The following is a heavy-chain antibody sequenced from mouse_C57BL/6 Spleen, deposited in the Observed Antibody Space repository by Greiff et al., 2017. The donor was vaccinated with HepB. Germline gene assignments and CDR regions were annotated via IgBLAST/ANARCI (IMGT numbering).Heavy chain of an antibody. CDR2: IDPEDGET. Sequence: EVKVEESGAELVKPGASVKLSCTASGFNIKDYYMHWVKQRTEQGLEWIGRIDPEDGETKYAPKFQGKATITADTSSNTAYLQLSSLTSEDTAVYYCASIGGSSYWFAYWGQGTLVTVSA. CDR1: GFNIKDYY. V-gene: IGHV14-2*01. CDR3: ASIGGSSYWFAY. J-gene: IGHJ3*01. D-gene: IGHD1-1*01.